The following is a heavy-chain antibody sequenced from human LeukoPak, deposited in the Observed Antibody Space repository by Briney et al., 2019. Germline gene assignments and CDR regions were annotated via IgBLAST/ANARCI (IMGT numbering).Heavy chain of an antibody. CDR1: GFIFSDYA. V-gene: IGHV3-33*01. D-gene: IGHD5-12*01. CDR3: ARDAGNSGYDLFDF. J-gene: IGHJ4*02. Sequence: PGGSLRLSCAASGFIFSDYAIHWVRQAPGKGLEWVAVIWNDGSNTYYGDSVKGLFTISRDNSKNTVYLQMNSLRAEDTAVYYCARDAGNSGYDLFDFWGQGTLVTVSS. CDR2: IWNDGSNT.